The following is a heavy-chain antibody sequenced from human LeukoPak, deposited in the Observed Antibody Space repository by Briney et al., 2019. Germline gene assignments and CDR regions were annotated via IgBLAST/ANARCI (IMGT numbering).Heavy chain of an antibody. CDR2: ISSSSSYA. J-gene: IGHJ5*02. V-gene: IGHV3-11*03. Sequence: GGSLRLSCAASGFTFSDYYMSWIRPAPGKGLERVSYISSSSSYANSADTVKGRFTISTDNTQNSLYLQIYSPRAPSTAAYYTARYYYGLTDGVAGTATWFDPWGQGTLVTVPS. CDR3: ARYYYGLTDGVAGTATWFDP. CDR1: GFTFSDYY. D-gene: IGHD6-19*01.